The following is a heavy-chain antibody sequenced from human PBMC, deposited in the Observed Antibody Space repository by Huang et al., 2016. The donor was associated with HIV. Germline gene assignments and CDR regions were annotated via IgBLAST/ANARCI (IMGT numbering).Heavy chain of an antibody. Sequence: QVQLVQSGAEVKKPGASVRVSCKTSGYTFIDYYMQWVRQAPGQGLELRGGINPNSGATDYAQNFQDRVTMTRDTSINTTYMELNRLTSDDTAVYYCARGGTYHDEYFQHWGQGTLVTVSS. CDR3: ARGGTYHDEYFQH. V-gene: IGHV1-2*02. D-gene: IGHD1-26*01. J-gene: IGHJ1*01. CDR2: INPNSGAT. CDR1: GYTFIDYY.